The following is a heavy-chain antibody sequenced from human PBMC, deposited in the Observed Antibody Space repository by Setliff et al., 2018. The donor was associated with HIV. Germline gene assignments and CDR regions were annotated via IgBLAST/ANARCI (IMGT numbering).Heavy chain of an antibody. CDR1: GGSFGDYH. J-gene: IGHJ5*02. V-gene: IGHV4-4*07. CDR2: IFRSGTT. D-gene: IGHD3-10*01. CDR3: ARDRHYSGLGSYGP. Sequence: PSETLSLTFTLSGGSFGDYHWSWIRQPAGRGLEWIGRIFRSGTTDYKFSLKSRVTISIDTSRNQFSLRLTSVTAEDTAVYYCARDRHYSGLGSYGPWGPGTLVTVSS.